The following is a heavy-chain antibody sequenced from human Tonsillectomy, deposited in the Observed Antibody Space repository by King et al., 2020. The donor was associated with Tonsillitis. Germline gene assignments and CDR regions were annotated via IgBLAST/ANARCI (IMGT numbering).Heavy chain of an antibody. Sequence: REGGGGGRRQGPGKALDWLALIYWDDDKRYSPSLKSRLTITKDTTKNQPVLPMTNMDPVDTATYYCAHRLILTGYSQYDAFDIWGQGTMVTVSS. V-gene: IGHV2-5*02. CDR3: AHRLILTGYSQYDAFDI. D-gene: IGHD3-9*01. CDR1: REGG. CDR2: IYWDDDK. J-gene: IGHJ3*02.